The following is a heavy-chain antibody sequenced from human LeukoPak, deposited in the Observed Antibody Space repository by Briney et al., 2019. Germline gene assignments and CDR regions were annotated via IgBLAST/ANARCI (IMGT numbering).Heavy chain of an antibody. CDR2: MHPNSGDT. CDR1: GYTFTDYD. D-gene: IGHD1-20*01. J-gene: IGHJ4*02. V-gene: IGHV1-8*01. CDR3: ARGRLNGNVDF. Sequence: ASVKFSCKTSGYTFTDYDINWVRQAAGQGFEWMGWMHPNSGDTGYAHNLQGRITITRDSSTATVFMELSSLRSEDTAMYYCARGRLNGNVDFWGQGTLVTVSS.